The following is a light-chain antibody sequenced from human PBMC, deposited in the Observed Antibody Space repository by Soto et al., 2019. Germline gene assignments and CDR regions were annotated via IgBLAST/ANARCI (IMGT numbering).Light chain of an antibody. CDR3: QQSFSPLWT. V-gene: IGKV1-39*01. J-gene: IGKJ1*01. CDR2: AAS. CDR1: QSISNY. Sequence: DIQMTQSPSSLSASVGDRVTITCRASQSISNYLNWYQQKPGKAPKLLIYAASSMQSGVPSRFSGSGSETDFTLTISSLQPDDSGTYYCQQSFSPLWTFGQGTKVEV.